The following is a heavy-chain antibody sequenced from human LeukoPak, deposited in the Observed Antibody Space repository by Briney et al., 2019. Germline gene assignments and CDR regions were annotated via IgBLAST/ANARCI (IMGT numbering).Heavy chain of an antibody. CDR1: GFTFSSYW. Sequence: GGSLRLSCAASGFTFSSYWMSWVRQAPGKRLEWVANIKQDGSEKYYVDSVKGRFTISRDNAKNPLYLHVDSLRVEDTAVYYCARWGGGFDYWGQGTLVTVSS. V-gene: IGHV3-7*04. D-gene: IGHD3-16*01. J-gene: IGHJ4*02. CDR2: IKQDGSEK. CDR3: ARWGGGFDY.